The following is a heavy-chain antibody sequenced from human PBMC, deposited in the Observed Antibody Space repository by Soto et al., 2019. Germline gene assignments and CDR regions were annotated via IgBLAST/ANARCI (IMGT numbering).Heavy chain of an antibody. Sequence: QVQLQESGPGLVKPSETLSLTCTVSGGSISSYYWSWIRQPPGKGLEWIGYIYYSGSTNYNPSLKSRVTISVDTSKNQCSLKLSSVTAADTAVYYCARDNGDLSFAEYFQHWGQGTLVTVSS. V-gene: IGHV4-59*01. CDR3: ARDNGDLSFAEYFQH. D-gene: IGHD4-17*01. CDR2: IYYSGST. J-gene: IGHJ1*01. CDR1: GGSISSYY.